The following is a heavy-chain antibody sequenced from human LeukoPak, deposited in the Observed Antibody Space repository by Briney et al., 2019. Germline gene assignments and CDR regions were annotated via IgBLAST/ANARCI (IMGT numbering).Heavy chain of an antibody. D-gene: IGHD3-16*01. V-gene: IGHV4-38-2*02. CDR3: AREWGGDFDY. CDR1: GYSMGRGYY. CDR2: IFHSGTT. J-gene: IGHJ4*02. Sequence: SETLSLTCNVSGYSMGRGYYWGWIRQPPGKGLEWIGSIFHSGTTYYNPSLKSRVTMSVGTSKNQFSLKLSSVTAADTAVYYCAREWGGDFDYWGQGTLVTVSS.